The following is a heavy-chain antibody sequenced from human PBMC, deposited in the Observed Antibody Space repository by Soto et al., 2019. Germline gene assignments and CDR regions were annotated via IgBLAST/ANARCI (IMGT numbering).Heavy chain of an antibody. J-gene: IGHJ6*03. CDR3: ARLPVPAGWPNPKPPYYYYMDV. CDR2: IYYSGST. D-gene: IGHD2-2*01. V-gene: IGHV4-39*01. Sequence: QLQLQESGPGLVKPSETLSLTCTVSGGSISSSSYYWGWIRQPPGKGLEWIGSIYYSGSTYYNPSLKSRVTISVDTSKNQFSLKLSSVTAADTAVYYCARLPVPAGWPNPKPPYYYYMDVWGKGTTVTVSS. CDR1: GGSISSSSYY.